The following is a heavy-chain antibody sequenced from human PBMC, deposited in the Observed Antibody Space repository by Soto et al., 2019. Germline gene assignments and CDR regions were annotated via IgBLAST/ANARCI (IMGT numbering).Heavy chain of an antibody. Sequence: QVQLQESGPGLVKPSGTLSLTCAVSGASISNDNWWSWVRQPPGKGLEWSGEIYHSGSTNYNPSLKSRVTISVDKSKNQFALKLSSVTAADTAVYYCAKDLGIAVSARRAFDIWGQGTMVTVSS. CDR3: AKDLGIAVSARRAFDI. CDR1: GASISNDNW. J-gene: IGHJ3*02. CDR2: IYHSGST. V-gene: IGHV4-4*02. D-gene: IGHD6-19*01.